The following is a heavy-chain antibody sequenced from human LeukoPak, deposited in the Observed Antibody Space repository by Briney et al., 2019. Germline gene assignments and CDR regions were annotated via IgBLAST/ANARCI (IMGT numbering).Heavy chain of an antibody. Sequence: ASVKVSCKTSGYTFTSYAISWVRQAPGQGLEWMGGIIPIFGTANYAQNFQGRVTITADESTSTAYMELSSLRSEDTAVYYCARDRASIAAAGYYYYGMDVWGQGTTVTVSS. CDR3: ARDRASIAAAGYYYYGMDV. J-gene: IGHJ6*02. D-gene: IGHD6-13*01. CDR1: GYTFTSYA. V-gene: IGHV1-69*13. CDR2: IIPIFGTA.